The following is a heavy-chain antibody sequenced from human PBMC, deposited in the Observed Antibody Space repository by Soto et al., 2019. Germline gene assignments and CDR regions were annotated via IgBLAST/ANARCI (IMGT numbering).Heavy chain of an antibody. Sequence: ASVKVSCKASGYTFTSYAMHWVRQAPGQRLEWMGWINAGNGNTKYSQKFQGRVTITRDTSASTAYMELSSLRSEDTAVYYCASSITIFGVVITQFDYWGQGTLVTGSS. D-gene: IGHD3-3*01. CDR2: INAGNGNT. CDR3: ASSITIFGVVITQFDY. V-gene: IGHV1-3*01. J-gene: IGHJ4*02. CDR1: GYTFTSYA.